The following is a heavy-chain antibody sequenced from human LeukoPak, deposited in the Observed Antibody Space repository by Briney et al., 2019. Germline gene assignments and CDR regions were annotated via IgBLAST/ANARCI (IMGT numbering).Heavy chain of an antibody. CDR1: GYTFTSYG. J-gene: IGHJ6*02. D-gene: IGHD3-3*01. V-gene: IGHV1-18*01. Sequence: GASVKVSCKASGYTFTSYGISWVRQAPGQGLEWMGWISAYNGNTNYAQKLQGRDTMTTDTSTSTAYMELRSLRSDDTAVYYCARGTPNYDFWSAYYYYYGMDVWGQGTTVTVSS. CDR2: ISAYNGNT. CDR3: ARGTPNYDFWSAYYYYYGMDV.